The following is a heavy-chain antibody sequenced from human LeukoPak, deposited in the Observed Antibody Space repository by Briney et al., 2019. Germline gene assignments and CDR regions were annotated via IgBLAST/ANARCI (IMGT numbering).Heavy chain of an antibody. D-gene: IGHD3-22*01. Sequence: SKTLSLTCAVYGGPFSGYYWSWIRQPPGKGLECIGEINHSGSANYNPSLKSRVTISVDMSKNQFSLKLSSVTAADTAVYYCARARGDYYDSSGYYSAFDYWGQGTLVTVSS. V-gene: IGHV4-34*01. CDR1: GGPFSGYY. CDR3: ARARGDYYDSSGYYSAFDY. CDR2: INHSGSA. J-gene: IGHJ4*02.